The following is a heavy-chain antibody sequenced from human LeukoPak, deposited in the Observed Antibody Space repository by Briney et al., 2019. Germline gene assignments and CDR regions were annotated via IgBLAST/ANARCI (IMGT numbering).Heavy chain of an antibody. CDR2: ISGSGGST. D-gene: IGHD3-10*01. Sequence: GGSLRLSCAASGFTFSSYAMSWVRQAPGKGLEWVSAISGSGGSTYYADPVKGRFTISRDNSKNTLYLQMNSLRAEDTAVYYCAKDAFRGVITPLDYWGQGTLVTVSS. V-gene: IGHV3-23*01. CDR3: AKDAFRGVITPLDY. J-gene: IGHJ4*02. CDR1: GFTFSSYA.